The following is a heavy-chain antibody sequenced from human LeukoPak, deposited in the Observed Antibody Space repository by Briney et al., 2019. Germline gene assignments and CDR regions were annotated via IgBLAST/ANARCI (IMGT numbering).Heavy chain of an antibody. D-gene: IGHD1-26*01. CDR1: GYTFTSYY. Sequence: ASVKVSCKASGYTFTSYYMHWVRQAPGQGLEWMGIINPSGGSTSYAQKFQGRVTMTRDTSTSTVYMELSSLRSEDTAVYYCARDAGLNSGAPDYFDYWGQGTLVTVSS. CDR3: ARDAGLNSGAPDYFDY. CDR2: INPSGGST. V-gene: IGHV1-46*01. J-gene: IGHJ4*02.